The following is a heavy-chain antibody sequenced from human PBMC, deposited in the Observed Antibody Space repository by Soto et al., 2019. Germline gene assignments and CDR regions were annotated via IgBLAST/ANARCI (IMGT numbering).Heavy chain of an antibody. CDR2: IVVGSGNT. CDR3: AAAGYYYDSSGS. Sequence: ASVKVSCKASGFTFTSSAVQWVRQARGQRLEWIGWIVVGSGNTNYAQKFQERVTITRDMSTSTAYMELSSLRSEDTAVYYCAAAGYYYDSSGSWGQGTLVTVSS. J-gene: IGHJ5*02. D-gene: IGHD3-22*01. CDR1: GFTFTSSA. V-gene: IGHV1-58*01.